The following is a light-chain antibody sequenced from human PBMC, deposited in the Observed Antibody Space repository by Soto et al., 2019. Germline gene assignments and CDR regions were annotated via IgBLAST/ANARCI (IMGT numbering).Light chain of an antibody. J-gene: IGKJ1*01. Sequence: ALQMTQSPSSLSASVGDRVTITCRASQDIRTELGWYQQKPGKAPKLLIYGATTLQSGAPSRFSGSCSGTDFTLPISGLQPEDFATYYCLQDYNYPRTFGQGTKVEVK. CDR1: QDIRTE. CDR2: GAT. CDR3: LQDYNYPRT. V-gene: IGKV1-6*01.